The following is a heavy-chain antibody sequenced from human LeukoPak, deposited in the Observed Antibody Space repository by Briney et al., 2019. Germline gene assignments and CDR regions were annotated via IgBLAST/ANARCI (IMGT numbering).Heavy chain of an antibody. CDR3: AKMGGYSSIWRFEY. CDR1: GFTFSSYA. CDR2: IPGSGGTT. V-gene: IGHV3-23*01. J-gene: IGHJ4*02. D-gene: IGHD6-13*01. Sequence: GGSLRLSCAASGFTFSSYAMSWVRQAPGKGLEWVSSIPGSGGTTYYADSVKGRFTISRDNSENTLSLQMNSLRAEDTAIYYCAKMGGYSSIWRFEYWGQGTLVTVSS.